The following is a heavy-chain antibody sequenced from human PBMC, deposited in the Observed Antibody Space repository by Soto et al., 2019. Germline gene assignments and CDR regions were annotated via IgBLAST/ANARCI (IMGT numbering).Heavy chain of an antibody. V-gene: IGHV3-30*18. CDR3: AKDSYSTYGYSDF. J-gene: IGHJ4*02. Sequence: GGSLRLSCAASGFTFSIYGLHWVRQAPGKGLEWVAVISYDGSNKYYVDSVKGRFTISRDNSKNTLYLQMNSLRAEDTAVYYCAKDSYSTYGYSDFWGQGALVTVSS. CDR2: ISYDGSNK. D-gene: IGHD4-4*01. CDR1: GFTFSIYG.